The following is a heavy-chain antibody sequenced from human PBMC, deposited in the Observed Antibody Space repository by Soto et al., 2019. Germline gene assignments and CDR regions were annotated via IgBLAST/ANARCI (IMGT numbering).Heavy chain of an antibody. CDR3: ASSYGSGISYYYYYGMDV. V-gene: IGHV4-39*01. Sequence: SETLSLTCTVSGGYISSSSYYWGWIRQPPGKGLEWIGSIYYSGSTYYNPSLKSRVTISVDTSKNQFSLKLSSVTAADTAVYYCASSYGSGISYYYYYGMDVWGQGTTVTVSS. J-gene: IGHJ6*02. CDR2: IYYSGST. CDR1: GGYISSSSYY. D-gene: IGHD3-10*01.